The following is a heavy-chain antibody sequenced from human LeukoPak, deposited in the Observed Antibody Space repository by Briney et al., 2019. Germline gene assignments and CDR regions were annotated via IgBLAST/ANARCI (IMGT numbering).Heavy chain of an antibody. CDR2: IIPIFGTA. Sequence: SVKVSFKASGGTFSSYAISWVRQAPGQGLEWMGGIIPIFGTANYAQKFQGRVTITTDESTSTAYMELSSLRSEDTAVYYCAKAPNVWIQHYNWFDPWGQGTLVTVSS. J-gene: IGHJ5*02. D-gene: IGHD5-18*01. CDR1: GGTFSSYA. V-gene: IGHV1-69*05. CDR3: AKAPNVWIQHYNWFDP.